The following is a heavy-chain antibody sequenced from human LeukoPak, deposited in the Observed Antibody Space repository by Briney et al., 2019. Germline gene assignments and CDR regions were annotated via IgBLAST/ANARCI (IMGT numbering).Heavy chain of an antibody. Sequence: PGGSLRLSCAASGFTFSSHAMSWVRQAPGKGLGWVSAISGSGGSTYYADSVRGWFTISRDNSWNTLYLQMNSLRAEDTAVYYCARISSPQLERPNYWGQGTLVTVSS. V-gene: IGHV3-23*01. J-gene: IGHJ4*02. CDR1: GFTFSSHA. CDR3: ARISSPQLERPNY. CDR2: ISGSGGST. D-gene: IGHD1-1*01.